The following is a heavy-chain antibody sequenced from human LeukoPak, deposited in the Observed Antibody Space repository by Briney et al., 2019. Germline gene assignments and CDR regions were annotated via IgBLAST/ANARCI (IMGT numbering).Heavy chain of an antibody. CDR1: GFTFSSYA. D-gene: IGHD3-3*01. V-gene: IGHV3-9*01. CDR3: VAVPETDFWIGFYLDY. Sequence: GGSLRLSCAASGFTFSSYAMSWVRQAPGKGLEWVSGITWHSENIDYADSVKGRFTISRDNAKNSLYLEMNSLRVEDTALYFCVAVPETDFWIGFYLDYWGQGTLVTVSS. CDR2: ITWHSENI. J-gene: IGHJ4*02.